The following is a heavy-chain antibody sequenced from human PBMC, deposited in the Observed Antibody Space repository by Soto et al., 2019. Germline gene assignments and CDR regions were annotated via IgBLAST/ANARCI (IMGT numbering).Heavy chain of an antibody. CDR1: GFTFDSYA. D-gene: IGHD3-3*01. Sequence: EVKLLESGGGLAQPGGSLRLSCVGSGFTFDSYAISWVRQAPGERLQWIAAISGSADGTDYAHSVRGRFTISRDNAKKTVQLQVDSLEVEDTSVYFCAKDTVGGCSFWSVFYSVGLEVWGQGPLGTVS. V-gene: IGHV3-23*01. J-gene: IGHJ3*01. CDR3: AKDTVGGCSFWSVFYSVGLEV. CDR2: ISGSADGT.